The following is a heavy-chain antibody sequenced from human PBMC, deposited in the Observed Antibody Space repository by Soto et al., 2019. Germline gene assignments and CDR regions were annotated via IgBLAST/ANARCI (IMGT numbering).Heavy chain of an antibody. J-gene: IGHJ6*02. CDR2: VSGRGGST. Sequence: EVQLLESGGGLVQPGGPLKLSFPGSGFTFSSPAMTWVRQAPGKGLEWVSAVSGRGGSTYYADSVRGRFTISRDKSKNTLYLQVNSLRAEDTAVYYCARDLYAYYYYGLDVWGQGTTVTVSS. CDR3: ARDLYAYYYYGLDV. V-gene: IGHV3-23*01. D-gene: IGHD3-16*01. CDR1: GFTFSSPA.